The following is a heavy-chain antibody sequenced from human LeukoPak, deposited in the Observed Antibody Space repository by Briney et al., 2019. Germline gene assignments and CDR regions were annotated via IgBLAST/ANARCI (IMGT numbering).Heavy chain of an antibody. J-gene: IGHJ6*03. CDR2: IKQDGSEK. CDR1: GFTFSSYW. D-gene: IGHD1-26*01. V-gene: IGHV3-7*01. CDR3: ARFRSGSYYDVWDYYYYMDV. Sequence: PGGSLGLSCAASGFTFSSYWMTWVRQAPGKGLEWVANIKQDGSEKYYVDSVKGRFTISRDNAKNSLYLQMNSLRAEDTAVYYCARFRSGSYYDVWDYYYYMDVWGKGTTVTVSS.